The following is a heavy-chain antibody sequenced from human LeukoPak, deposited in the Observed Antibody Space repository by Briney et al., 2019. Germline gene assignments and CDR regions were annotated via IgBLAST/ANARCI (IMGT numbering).Heavy chain of an antibody. CDR3: ASLSAYGDYNYFQH. CDR1: GGSISSYY. CDR2: IYYSGST. Sequence: PSETLSLTCTVSGGSISSYYWSWIRQPAGKGLEWIGSIYYSGSTYYNPSLKSRVTISVDTSKNQFSLKLSSVTAADTAVYYCASLSAYGDYNYFQHWGQGTLVTVSS. D-gene: IGHD4-17*01. J-gene: IGHJ1*01. V-gene: IGHV4-59*05.